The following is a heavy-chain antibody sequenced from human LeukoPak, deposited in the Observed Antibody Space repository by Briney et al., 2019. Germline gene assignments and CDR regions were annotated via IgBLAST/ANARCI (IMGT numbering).Heavy chain of an antibody. Sequence: GASVKVSCKASGYTFTSFYMHWVRQAPGQGLEWMGILNPSGGSTSYAQKFQGRVTMTRDTSTSTVYMELSSLRSEDTAVYYCARGYGSGRYYYCMDVWGKGTTVTVSS. D-gene: IGHD3-10*01. CDR2: LNPSGGST. V-gene: IGHV1-46*01. J-gene: IGHJ6*04. CDR3: ARGYGSGRYYYCMDV. CDR1: GYTFTSFY.